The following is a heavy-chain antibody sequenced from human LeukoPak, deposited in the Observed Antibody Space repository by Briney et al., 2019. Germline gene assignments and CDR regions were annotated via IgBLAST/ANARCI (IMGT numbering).Heavy chain of an antibody. J-gene: IGHJ4*02. CDR1: GFTFSSYA. V-gene: IGHV3-48*04. Sequence: GGSLRLSCAASGFTFSSYAMNWVRQAPGKGLEWVSYISSGSSTIYYADSVKGRFTISRDNAKNSLYLQMNSLRAEDTAVYYCARGITMVRELDYWGQGTLVTVSS. D-gene: IGHD3-10*01. CDR3: ARGITMVRELDY. CDR2: ISSGSSTI.